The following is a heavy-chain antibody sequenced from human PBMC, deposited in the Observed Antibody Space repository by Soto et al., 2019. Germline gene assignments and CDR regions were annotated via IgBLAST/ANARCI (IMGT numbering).Heavy chain of an antibody. CDR2: ISGSGSNT. CDR3: AKDRTISGTTVRFDP. D-gene: IGHD1-20*01. V-gene: IGHV3-23*01. J-gene: IGHJ5*02. CDR1: GFTFSSYA. Sequence: EVQLLESGGGLVQPGGSLRLSCAASGFTFSSYAMSWVRQALGKGLEWVSSISGSGSNTYYADSVKGRFTISRDNSKNLLYLQMNSLRAEDTAIYYCAKDRTISGTTVRFDPWGQGTLVTVSS.